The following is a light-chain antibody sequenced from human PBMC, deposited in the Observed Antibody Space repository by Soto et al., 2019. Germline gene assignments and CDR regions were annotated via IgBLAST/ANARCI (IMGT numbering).Light chain of an antibody. J-gene: IGLJ2*01. Sequence: QLVLTQSPSASASLGASVKLTCTLSSGHNSHAIAWHQQQPDKGPRYLMKLNSDGSHSKGDGIPDRFSGSSSGAERYLTISSLQSEDEADYYCQTWDSGIQVFGGGTKLTVL. CDR1: SGHNSHA. CDR3: QTWDSGIQV. V-gene: IGLV4-69*01. CDR2: LNSDGSH.